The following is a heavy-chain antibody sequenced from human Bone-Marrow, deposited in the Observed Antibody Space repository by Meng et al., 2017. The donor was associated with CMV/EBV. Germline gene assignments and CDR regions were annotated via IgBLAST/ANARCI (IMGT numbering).Heavy chain of an antibody. CDR1: GFTFSSYS. D-gene: IGHD2-2*01. CDR3: AKGFCSSTSCYFYY. J-gene: IGHJ4*02. Sequence: GESLKISCAASGFTFSSYSMNWVRQAPGKGLEWVSSISSSSSYIYYADSVKGRFTISRDNAKNSLFLQMNSLRAEDTALYYCAKGFCSSTSCYFYYWGQGTLVTVSS. V-gene: IGHV3-21*04. CDR2: ISSSSSYI.